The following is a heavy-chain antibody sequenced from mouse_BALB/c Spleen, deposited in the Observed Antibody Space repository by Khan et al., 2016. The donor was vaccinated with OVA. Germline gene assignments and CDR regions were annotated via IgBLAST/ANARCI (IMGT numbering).Heavy chain of an antibody. CDR2: IDPANGNT. V-gene: IGHV14-3*02. J-gene: IGHJ2*01. CDR3: ATYFFGSSRYFDF. D-gene: IGHD1-1*01. Sequence: VQLQQPGAEVVKPGASVKLSCTASGFNIKDTYMHWVKQRPEQGLEWIGRIDPANGNTKYDPQFQGKATITADTSSNTAYMQLSSLTSEGTAVYYWATYFFGSSRYFDFWGQGTTLIVSS. CDR1: GFNIKDTY.